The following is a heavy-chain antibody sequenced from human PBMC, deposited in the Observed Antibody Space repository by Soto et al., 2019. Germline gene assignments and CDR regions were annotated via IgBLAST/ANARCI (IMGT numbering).Heavy chain of an antibody. D-gene: IGHD2-15*01. CDR1: GGTFSSYT. CDR3: ARDARGSGGSSRWFDP. V-gene: IGHV1-69*04. J-gene: IGHJ5*02. Sequence: SVKVSCKASGGTFSSYTISWVRQAPGQGLEWMGRIIPILGIANYAQKFQGRVTITADKSTSTAYMELSSLRSEGTAVYYCARDARGSGGSSRWFDPWGQGTLVTVSS. CDR2: IIPILGIA.